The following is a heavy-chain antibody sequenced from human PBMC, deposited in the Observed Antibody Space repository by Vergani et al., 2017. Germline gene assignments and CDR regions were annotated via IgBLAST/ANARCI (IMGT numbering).Heavy chain of an antibody. D-gene: IGHD2-15*01. CDR2: IDPSDSYT. J-gene: IGHJ5*02. CDR3: ARQVFGRNTPNWFDP. V-gene: IGHV5-10-1*03. Sequence: EVQLVQSGAEVKKPGESLRISCKGSGYSFTSYWISWVRQMPGKGLERMGRIDPSDSYTNYSPSFQGHVTISADKSISTAYLQWSSLKASDTAMYYCARQVFGRNTPNWFDPWGQGTLVTVSS. CDR1: GYSFTSYW.